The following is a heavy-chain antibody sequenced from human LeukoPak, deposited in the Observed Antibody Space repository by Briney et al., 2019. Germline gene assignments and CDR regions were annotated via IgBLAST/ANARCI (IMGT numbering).Heavy chain of an antibody. D-gene: IGHD2-2*01. V-gene: IGHV1-18*01. Sequence: GASVKVSCKASGYTFTSYGISWVRQAPGQGLEWMGWISACNGNTNYAQKLQGRVTMTTDTSTSTAYMELRSLRSDDTAVYYCARVVPPVIVPAAPYYMDVWGKGTTVTVSS. CDR2: ISACNGNT. J-gene: IGHJ6*03. CDR3: ARVVPPVIVPAAPYYMDV. CDR1: GYTFTSYG.